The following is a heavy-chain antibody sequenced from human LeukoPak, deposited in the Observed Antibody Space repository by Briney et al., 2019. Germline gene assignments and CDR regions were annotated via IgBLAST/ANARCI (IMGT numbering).Heavy chain of an antibody. V-gene: IGHV4-34*01. CDR3: ARIAAMVTS. J-gene: IGHJ4*02. Sequence: SETLSLTCAVYGGSFSGYHWSWIRQPPGKGLEWIGEINHSGSTNYNPSLKSRVTISVDTSKNQFSLKLSSVTAADTAVYYCARIAAMVTSWGQGTLVTVSS. D-gene: IGHD5-18*01. CDR2: INHSGST. CDR1: GGSFSGYH.